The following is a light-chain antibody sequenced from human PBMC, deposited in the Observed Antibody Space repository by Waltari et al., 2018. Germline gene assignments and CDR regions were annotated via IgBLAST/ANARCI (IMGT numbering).Light chain of an antibody. V-gene: IGKV1-9*01. CDR3: QQVKTYPLT. CDR1: QDISTY. J-gene: IGKJ4*01. Sequence: IQLTQSPSSLSASVGDRVTFTCRASQDISTYVAWYKQKAGKAPKLLIYAASTLQSGVPSRFSGSGSGTEFTLTIGNLQPEDFASYYCQQVKTYPLTFGGGTEVEI. CDR2: AAS.